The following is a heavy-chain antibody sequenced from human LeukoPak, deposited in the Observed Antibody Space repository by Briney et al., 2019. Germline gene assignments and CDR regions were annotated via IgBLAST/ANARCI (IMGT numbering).Heavy chain of an antibody. J-gene: IGHJ3*02. Sequence: TSETLSLTCTVSGGSISSYYWSWIRQPPGKGLEWIGYIYYSGSTNYNPSLKSRVTISVDTSKNQFSLKLSSVTAADTAVYYCARDGEAFDIWGQGTMVTVSS. CDR3: ARDGEAFDI. CDR1: GGSISSYY. CDR2: IYYSGST. D-gene: IGHD3-10*01. V-gene: IGHV4-59*01.